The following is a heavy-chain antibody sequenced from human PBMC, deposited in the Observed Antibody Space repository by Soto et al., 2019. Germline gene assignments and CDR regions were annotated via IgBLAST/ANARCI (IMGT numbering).Heavy chain of an antibody. Sequence: GGSLRLSCAASGFTFCTYWMTWVRQAPGKGLEWVANIKQDGSQKYYVDSVKGRFTISRDNAKNSLYLQMNSLRAEDTAVYYCAGGTGWIWDNWGQGTLVTVSS. V-gene: IGHV3-7*04. CDR3: AGGTGWIWDN. CDR2: IKQDGSQK. J-gene: IGHJ4*02. CDR1: GFTFCTYW. D-gene: IGHD6-19*01.